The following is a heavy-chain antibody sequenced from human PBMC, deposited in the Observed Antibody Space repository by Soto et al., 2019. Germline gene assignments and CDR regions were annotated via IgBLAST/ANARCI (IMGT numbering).Heavy chain of an antibody. CDR1: GGSISSGGYY. Sequence: PSETLSLTCTVSGGSISSGGYYWSWIRQHPGKGLEWIGYIYYSGSTYYNPSLKSRVTISVDTSKNQFSLKLSSVTAADTAVYYCARTRELVARANWFYPWGQGTLVTVS. D-gene: IGHD2-15*01. V-gene: IGHV4-31*03. J-gene: IGHJ5*02. CDR3: ARTRELVARANWFYP. CDR2: IYYSGST.